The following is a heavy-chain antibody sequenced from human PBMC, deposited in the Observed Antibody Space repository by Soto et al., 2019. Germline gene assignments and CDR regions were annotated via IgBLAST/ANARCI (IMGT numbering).Heavy chain of an antibody. J-gene: IGHJ5*02. V-gene: IGHV3-23*01. Sequence: GSPRLSCAASGFIFSSYVMSWGRQAPGKGLEWVTAISDAGTSTYYADYVKGRFTVSRDNSKNTLYLQMSSLRAEDTAVYYCAKDISSGWTKNWFAPWGQGTLVTVSS. D-gene: IGHD6-19*01. CDR1: GFIFSSYV. CDR3: AKDISSGWTKNWFAP. CDR2: ISDAGTST.